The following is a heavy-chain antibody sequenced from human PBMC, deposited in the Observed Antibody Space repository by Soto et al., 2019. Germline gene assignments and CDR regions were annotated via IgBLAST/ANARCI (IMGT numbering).Heavy chain of an antibody. CDR1: GGSIGSSSYY. D-gene: IGHD2-2*01. CDR3: AAECRRTHCYDWFDT. Sequence: SQTLPLTCSVSGGSIGSSSYYFGWIRQPPGKGLEWIGSLYSTWTTNYNSSLKSRVTMSADNSQNQFSLRLSSVTAADTAVYSCAAECRRTHCYDWFDTWGQGTLVTVSS. V-gene: IGHV4-39*01. J-gene: IGHJ5*02. CDR2: LYSTWTT.